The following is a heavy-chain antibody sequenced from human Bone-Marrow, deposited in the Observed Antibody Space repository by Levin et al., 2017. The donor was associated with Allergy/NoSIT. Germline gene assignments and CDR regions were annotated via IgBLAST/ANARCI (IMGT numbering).Heavy chain of an antibody. CDR2: IWNDGYNK. J-gene: IGHJ4*02. Sequence: QPGGSLRLSCGMSGFSLTTYGMHWLRQAPGKGLEWVAVIWNDGYNKYYADSVKGRFTISRDTSKNTLYLQMNSLRTDDTAVYYCARPLHDYGELDFWGQGTLVTVSS. CDR3: ARPLHDYGELDF. CDR1: GFSLTTYG. D-gene: IGHD4-17*01. V-gene: IGHV3-33*01.